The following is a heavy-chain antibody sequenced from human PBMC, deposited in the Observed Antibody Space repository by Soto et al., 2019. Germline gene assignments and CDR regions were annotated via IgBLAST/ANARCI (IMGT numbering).Heavy chain of an antibody. Sequence: GESLTISCRGSGYSFTSYWIGWVRQMPGKGLEWMGIIYPGDSDTRYSPSFQGQVTISADKSISTAYLQWSSLKASDTAMYYCARHLDPHDGWRYFDWLQDSWFDPSGQGTLVTVSS. CDR2: IYPGDSDT. D-gene: IGHD3-9*01. CDR3: ARHLDPHDGWRYFDWLQDSWFDP. J-gene: IGHJ5*02. V-gene: IGHV5-51*01. CDR1: GYSFTSYW.